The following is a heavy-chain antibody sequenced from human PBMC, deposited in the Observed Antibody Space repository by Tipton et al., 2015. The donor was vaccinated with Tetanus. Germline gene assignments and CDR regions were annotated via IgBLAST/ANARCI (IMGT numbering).Heavy chain of an antibody. CDR1: GFTFSSYA. CDR2: ISGSGGNT. D-gene: IGHD2-21*02. J-gene: IGHJ3*02. Sequence: SLRLSCAASGFTFSSYAMSWVRQAPGKGLEWVSSISGSGGNTYYADSVKGRFTISRDNSKNTLYLQMNSLRAEDTAVYYCARDLEVVTAIYAFDIWGQGTMVTVSS. V-gene: IGHV3-23*01. CDR3: ARDLEVVTAIYAFDI.